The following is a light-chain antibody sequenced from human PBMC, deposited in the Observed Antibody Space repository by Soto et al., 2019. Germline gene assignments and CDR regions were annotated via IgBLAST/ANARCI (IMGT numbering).Light chain of an antibody. Sequence: EVLVTQSPATLSVSPGGRATLSCRSSQSVSSNLAWYQQKPGQAPRLLIYGASTRATGLPARFSGSGSGTDFTLTISSLQSEDFAVYYCQQYNTWPPITFGQGTRLEI. V-gene: IGKV3-15*01. CDR2: GAS. CDR3: QQYNTWPPIT. J-gene: IGKJ5*01. CDR1: QSVSSN.